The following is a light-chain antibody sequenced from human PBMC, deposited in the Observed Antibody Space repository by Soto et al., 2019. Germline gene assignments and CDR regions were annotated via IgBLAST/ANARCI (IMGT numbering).Light chain of an antibody. CDR1: QSISRY. V-gene: IGKV1-39*01. J-gene: IGKJ1*01. CDR3: QQSYSLWT. Sequence: DIQMTQSPSSLSASVGDRVTITCRASQSISRYLNWYQHKPGKAPNLLIYAASSLQSGFPSRFSGSGSGTDFSLTSSGLQPEDFATYYCQQSYSLWTFGQGTKVEIK. CDR2: AAS.